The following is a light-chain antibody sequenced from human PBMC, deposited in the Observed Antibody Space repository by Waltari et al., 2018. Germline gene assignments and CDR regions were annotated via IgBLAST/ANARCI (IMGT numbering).Light chain of an antibody. J-gene: IGKJ1*01. V-gene: IGKV1-9*01. CDR1: QGVNSY. Sequence: DIQLTQSPSFLSASVGDRVTITCRASQGVNSYLAWYQQKPGQAPKLLIYSASTLQTGVPSRFSGSGSGTQFTLTSSNLQPEDFATYYCQQVNTYPRTFGQGTKVEIK. CDR3: QQVNTYPRT. CDR2: SAS.